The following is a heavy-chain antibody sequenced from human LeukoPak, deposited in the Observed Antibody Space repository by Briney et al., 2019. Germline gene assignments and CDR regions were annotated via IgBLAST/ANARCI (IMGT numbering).Heavy chain of an antibody. CDR1: GDSVSSNSAA. V-gene: IGHV6-1*01. CDR3: AREKVPHDSSGYYPFYFDY. D-gene: IGHD3-22*01. Sequence: SQTLSLTCAISGDSVSSNSAAWNWIRQSPSRGLEWLGRTYYRSKWYNDYAVSVKSRITINPDTSKNQFSLQLNSVTPEDTAVYYCAREKVPHDSSGYYPFYFDYWGQGTLVTVSS. J-gene: IGHJ4*02. CDR2: TYYRSKWYN.